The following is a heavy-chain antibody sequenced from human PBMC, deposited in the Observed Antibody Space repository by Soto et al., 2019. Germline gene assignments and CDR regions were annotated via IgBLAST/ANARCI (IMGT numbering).Heavy chain of an antibody. V-gene: IGHV3-23*01. CDR2: ISGSGGST. CDR1: GFTFSSYA. Sequence: GGSLRLSCAASGFTFSSYAMSWVRQAPGKGLEWVSAISGSGGSTYYADSVKGRFTISRDNSKNTLYLQMNSLRAEDTAVYYCAKSSQPERITIFGVVTQDYYYGMDVWGQGTTVTVSS. J-gene: IGHJ6*02. D-gene: IGHD3-3*01. CDR3: AKSSQPERITIFGVVTQDYYYGMDV.